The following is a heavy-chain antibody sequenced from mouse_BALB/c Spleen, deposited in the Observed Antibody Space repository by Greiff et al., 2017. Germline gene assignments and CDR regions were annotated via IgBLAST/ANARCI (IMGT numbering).Heavy chain of an antibody. D-gene: IGHD1-2*01. CDR2: ILPGSGST. J-gene: IGHJ4*01. CDR3: ARFQYYGPNYAMDY. V-gene: IGHV1-9*01. CDR1: SYTFSSYW. Sequence: QVQLQQSGAELMKPGASVKISCKATSYTFSSYWIEWVKQRPGHGLEWIGEILPGSGSTNYNEKFKGKATFTADTSSNTAYMQLSSLTSEDSAVYYCARFQYYGPNYAMDYWGQGTSVTVSS.